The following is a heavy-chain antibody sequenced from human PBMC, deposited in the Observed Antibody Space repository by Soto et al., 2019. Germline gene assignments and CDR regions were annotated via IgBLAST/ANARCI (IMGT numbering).Heavy chain of an antibody. Sequence: QLQLQESGPGLVKPSETLSLTCTVSGGSISSSSYYWGWIRQPPGKGLEWIGSIYYSGSTYYNPSLKSRVTISVDTSKNQFSLKLSSVTAADTAVYYCAREEMATIVGLVYWGQGTLVTVSS. CDR2: IYYSGST. V-gene: IGHV4-39*01. CDR1: GGSISSSSYY. CDR3: AREEMATIVGLVY. J-gene: IGHJ4*02. D-gene: IGHD5-12*01.